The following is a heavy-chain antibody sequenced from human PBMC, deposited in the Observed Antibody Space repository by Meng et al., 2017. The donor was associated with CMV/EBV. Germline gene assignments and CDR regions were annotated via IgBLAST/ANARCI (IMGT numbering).Heavy chain of an antibody. D-gene: IGHD2-15*01. J-gene: IGHJ4*02. CDR3: TRDLPSLRYCSGGSCYSYDY. CDR2: IRSKAYGGTT. V-gene: IGHV3-49*04. CDR1: GFTFGAYA. Sequence: GGSLRLSCTASGFTFGAYAMSWVRQAPGKGLEWVGFIRSKAYGGTTEYAASVKGRFTISRDDSKSIAYLQMNSLKTEDTPVYYCTRDLPSLRYCSGGSCYSYDYWGQGTLVTVSS.